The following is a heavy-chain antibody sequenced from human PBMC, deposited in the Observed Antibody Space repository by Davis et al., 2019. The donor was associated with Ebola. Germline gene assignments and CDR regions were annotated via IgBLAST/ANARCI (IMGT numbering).Heavy chain of an antibody. CDR1: GGTFSSYA. J-gene: IGHJ6*02. D-gene: IGHD5-12*01. Sequence: SVKVSCKASGGTFSSYAISWVRQAPGQGLEWMGGIIPIFGTANYAQKFQGRVTITADESTSTAYMELSSLRSDDTAVYYCARDSGGANLLRMDVWGQGTTVTVSS. CDR3: ARDSGGANLLRMDV. V-gene: IGHV1-69*13. CDR2: IIPIFGTA.